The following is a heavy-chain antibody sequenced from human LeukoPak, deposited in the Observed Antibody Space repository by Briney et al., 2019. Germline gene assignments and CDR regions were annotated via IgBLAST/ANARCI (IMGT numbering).Heavy chain of an antibody. CDR1: GYTFTGYY. V-gene: IGHV1-18*04. D-gene: IGHD6-6*01. Sequence: ASVKVSCKASGYTFTGYYMHWVRQAPGQGLEWMGWISAYNGNTNYVQKLQGRVTMTTDTSTSTAYMELRSLRSDDTAVYYCARDGSSSSFDYWGQGTLVTVSS. CDR3: ARDGSSSSFDY. CDR2: ISAYNGNT. J-gene: IGHJ4*02.